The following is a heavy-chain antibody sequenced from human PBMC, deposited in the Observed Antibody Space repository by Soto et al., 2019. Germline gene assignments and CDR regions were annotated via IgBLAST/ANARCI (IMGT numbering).Heavy chain of an antibody. J-gene: IGHJ5*02. CDR2: INHSGST. D-gene: IGHD6-13*01. CDR1: GGSFSGYY. CDR3: ARARSNWYSFLDP. V-gene: IGHV4-34*01. Sequence: SETLSLTCAVYGGSFSGYYWSWIRQPPGKGLEWIGEINHSGSTNYNPSLKSRVTISVDTSKNQFSLKLSSVTAADTAVYYCARARSNWYSFLDPWGQGTLVTVSS.